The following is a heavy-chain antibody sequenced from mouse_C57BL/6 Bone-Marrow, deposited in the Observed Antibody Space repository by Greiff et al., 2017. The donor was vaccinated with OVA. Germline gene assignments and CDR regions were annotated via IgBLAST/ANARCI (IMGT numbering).Heavy chain of an antibody. Sequence: VQLQQPGAELVMPGASVKLSCKASGYTFTSYWMHWVKQRPGQGLEWIGEIDPSDSYTNYNQKFKGKSTLTVDKSSSTAYMQLSSLTSEDSAVYYCARSPYYYGSRGPPWFAYWGQGTLVTV. CDR1: GYTFTSYW. J-gene: IGHJ3*01. CDR3: ARSPYYYGSRGPPWFAY. CDR2: IDPSDSYT. D-gene: IGHD1-1*01. V-gene: IGHV1-69*01.